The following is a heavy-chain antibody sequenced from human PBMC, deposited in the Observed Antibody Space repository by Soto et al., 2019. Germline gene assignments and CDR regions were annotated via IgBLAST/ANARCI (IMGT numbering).Heavy chain of an antibody. V-gene: IGHV4-30-2*02. CDR3: ARKRTTSLDS. D-gene: IGHD4-17*01. Sequence: SETLSLTCAVSGGSISSGGYSWSWIRQPPGKGLEWIGYIYHSGSTYYNPSLKSRGTISVDTSKNQVSLKLSSVTAADTAVYYCARKRTTSLDSWGPGTLVTVSS. J-gene: IGHJ4*02. CDR2: IYHSGST. CDR1: GGSISSGGYS.